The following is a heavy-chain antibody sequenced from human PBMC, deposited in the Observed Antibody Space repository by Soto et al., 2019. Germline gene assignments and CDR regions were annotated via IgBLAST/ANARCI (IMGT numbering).Heavy chain of an antibody. CDR1: GYTFTGYY. J-gene: IGHJ6*02. D-gene: IGHD6-6*01. Sequence: QVHLVQSGAEVKKPGASVKVSCKASGYTFTGYYIHWVRQAPGHALEWMGWINPNSGGTSYGQKFQARVTMTRDTSINTAYLELSRLTSADTAVYSCARVRIGGRAGMDVWGQGNTVIVSS. CDR3: ARVRIGGRAGMDV. CDR2: INPNSGGT. V-gene: IGHV1-2*02.